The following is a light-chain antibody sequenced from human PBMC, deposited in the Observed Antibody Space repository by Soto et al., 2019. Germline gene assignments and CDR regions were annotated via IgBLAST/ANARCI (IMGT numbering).Light chain of an antibody. V-gene: IGLV1-40*01. J-gene: IGLJ7*01. CDR2: GNN. CDR1: SSNIGAGFD. CDR3: QSYDSSLSGVV. Sequence: QSVLTQPPSVSGAPGQRVTISCTGSSSNIGAGFDVHWYRQVPGTAPKLLIYGNNNRPSGVPDRFSGSKSGTSASLAITGLQAEDEADYYCQSYDSSLSGVVFGGGTQLTVL.